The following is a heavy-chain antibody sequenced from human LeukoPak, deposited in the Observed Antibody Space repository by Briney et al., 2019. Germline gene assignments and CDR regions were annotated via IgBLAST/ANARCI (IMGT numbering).Heavy chain of an antibody. J-gene: IGHJ6*03. Sequence: GGSLRLSCAASGFTFDNYAMSWVRQAPGKGLEWVSGINWNGGSRGYADSVKGRFTISRDNARNSLYLQMNSLRAEDTALYYCARGSGGSHRVYYYHYMDVWGKGTTVTVSS. CDR1: GFTFDNYA. CDR2: INWNGGSR. V-gene: IGHV3-20*04. CDR3: ARGSGGSHRVYYYHYMDV. D-gene: IGHD1-26*01.